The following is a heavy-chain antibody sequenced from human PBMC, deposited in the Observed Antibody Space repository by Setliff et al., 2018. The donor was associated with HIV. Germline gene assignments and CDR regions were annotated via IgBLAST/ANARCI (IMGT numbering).Heavy chain of an antibody. V-gene: IGHV5-51*01. Sequence: PGESLKISCKGSGYSFTSYWIAWLRQMPGKGLECMGIIYPGDSDTRYSPSFQGQVTISADKSINTAYLQWSSLKASDTAMYYCARHGQYGSGSYYNRPFDYWGQGTLVTVSS. CDR2: IYPGDSDT. CDR1: GYSFTSYW. D-gene: IGHD3-10*01. J-gene: IGHJ4*02. CDR3: ARHGQYGSGSYYNRPFDY.